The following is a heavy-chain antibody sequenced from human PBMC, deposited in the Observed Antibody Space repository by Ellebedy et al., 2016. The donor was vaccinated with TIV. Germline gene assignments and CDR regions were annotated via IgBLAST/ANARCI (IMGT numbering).Heavy chain of an antibody. Sequence: SETLSFTCSVSGGSISGYYWSWIRQPPGKGLEWIGYMYESGNSNYNPSLKSRFSISLDTSKNQFSLKLRSVTAADTAVYFCARMERQLVSRYFDYWGQGTLVTVSS. V-gene: IGHV4-59*01. J-gene: IGHJ4*02. CDR1: GGSISGYY. CDR2: MYESGNS. CDR3: ARMERQLVSRYFDY. D-gene: IGHD6-13*01.